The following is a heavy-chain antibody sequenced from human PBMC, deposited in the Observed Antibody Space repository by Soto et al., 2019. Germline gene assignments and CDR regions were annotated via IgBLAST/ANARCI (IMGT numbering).Heavy chain of an antibody. CDR3: AHMEWELESPHFDY. D-gene: IGHD1-26*01. Sequence: QITLKESGPTLVKPTQTLTLTCTFSGFSLSTSGVGVGWIRQPPGKALEWLALIYWDDDKRYSPFLKSRLTITKDTSKHQEVLTMTNVDLVDTATYYCAHMEWELESPHFDYWGQGTLVTVPS. V-gene: IGHV2-5*02. CDR1: GFSLSTSGVG. CDR2: IYWDDDK. J-gene: IGHJ4*02.